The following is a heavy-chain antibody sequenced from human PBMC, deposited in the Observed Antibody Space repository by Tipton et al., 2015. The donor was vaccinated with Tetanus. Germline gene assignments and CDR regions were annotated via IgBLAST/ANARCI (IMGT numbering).Heavy chain of an antibody. J-gene: IGHJ3*02. V-gene: IGHV6-1*01. CDR3: VKDSEWGLDAFDI. CDR1: GDSVSSNTDA. Sequence: GLVKPSQTLSLTCAISGDSVSSNTDAWNWIRQSPSRGLEWLGRTYYRSKWYNDYALSVKSQNTINPDQSKNPFSLQLKSVTPEDPVMYYCVKDSEWGLDAFDIWGQGTMVPVSS. CDR2: TYYRSKWYN. D-gene: IGHD2-8*01.